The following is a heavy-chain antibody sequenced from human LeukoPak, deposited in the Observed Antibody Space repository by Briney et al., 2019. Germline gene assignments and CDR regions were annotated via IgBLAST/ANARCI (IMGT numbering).Heavy chain of an antibody. D-gene: IGHD1-1*01. Sequence: ASVKVSCKASGYSFAAFVINWVRQAPGQGLEWMGRVTTYNGDTNYAQKFQGRVTMTTDTSTTTVYMELRSLESDDTAVYYCARRGGTFPLDYWGQGSRVTVPS. CDR2: VTTYNGDT. J-gene: IGHJ4*02. CDR1: GYSFAAFV. V-gene: IGHV1-18*01. CDR3: ARRGGTFPLDY.